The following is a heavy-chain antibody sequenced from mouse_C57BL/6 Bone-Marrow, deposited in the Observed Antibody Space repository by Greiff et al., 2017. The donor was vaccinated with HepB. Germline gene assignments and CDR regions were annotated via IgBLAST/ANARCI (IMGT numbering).Heavy chain of an antibody. CDR2: ISSGSSTI. CDR3: ARPLYYSNFPYAMDY. Sequence: EVMLVESGGGLVKPGGSLKLSCAASGFTFSDYGMHWVRQAPEKGLEWVAYISSGSSTIYYADTVKGRFTISRDNAKNTLFLQMTSLRSEDTAMYYCARPLYYSNFPYAMDYWGQGTSVTVSS. V-gene: IGHV5-17*01. D-gene: IGHD2-5*01. J-gene: IGHJ4*01. CDR1: GFTFSDYG.